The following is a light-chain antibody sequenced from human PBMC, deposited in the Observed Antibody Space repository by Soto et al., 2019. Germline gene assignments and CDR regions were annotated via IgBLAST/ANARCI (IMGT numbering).Light chain of an antibody. CDR1: SSDVRGYNY. J-gene: IGLJ1*01. V-gene: IGLV2-8*01. CDR3: SSYAGSNTNYV. CDR2: EVS. Sequence: QSVLTQPPSASGSPGQSVTLSCTGTSSDVRGYNYVSWYQQHPGKAPKLMIYEVSKRPSGVPDRFSGSKSGNTASLTVSGLQAEDEADYYCSSYAGSNTNYVFGTGTKVTVL.